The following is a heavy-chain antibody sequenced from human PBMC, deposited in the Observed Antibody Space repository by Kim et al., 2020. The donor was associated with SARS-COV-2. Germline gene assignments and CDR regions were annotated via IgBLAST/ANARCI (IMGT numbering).Heavy chain of an antibody. J-gene: IGHJ6*02. CDR3: AKANALGYYYSGMDV. CDR2: ISYDGSNR. CDR1: GFTFGSYG. V-gene: IGHV3-30*18. D-gene: IGHD6-13*01. Sequence: GGSLRLSCAASGFTFGSYGMHWVRQAPGKGLEWVAVISYDGSNRYYSDSVKGRFTISRDNSNNTLYVQMDSLRPEDAGVYYCAKANALGYYYSGMDVWGQGTTVTVSS.